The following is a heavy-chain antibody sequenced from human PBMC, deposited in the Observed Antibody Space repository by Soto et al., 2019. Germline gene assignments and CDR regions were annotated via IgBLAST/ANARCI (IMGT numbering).Heavy chain of an antibody. Sequence: QVQLQESGPRLVKPSQTLSLSCTVSSGSISNHNYYWSWIRQHPGKDLDWMGYIYYSGSTFYNPSLESRPTISVDTSKNQCSLNLNSVTAADTAVYFCARVATSGMHFYFGSWGQGTLVTVSS. CDR3: ARVATSGMHFYFGS. CDR2: IYYSGST. J-gene: IGHJ4*02. V-gene: IGHV4-30-4*01. D-gene: IGHD6-6*01. CDR1: SGSISNHNYY.